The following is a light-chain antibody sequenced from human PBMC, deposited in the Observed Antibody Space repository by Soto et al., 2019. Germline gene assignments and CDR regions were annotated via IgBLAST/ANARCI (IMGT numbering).Light chain of an antibody. J-gene: IGKJ1*01. CDR3: QKYNSVPWT. CDR1: QGISNY. Sequence: DIQMTQSPSSLSASVGDRVTITCRASQGISNYVAWYQQKPGKVPKLLIYAASTLQSGVPARFSGSGSGTDFTLTISSLQPEDVAIYYCQKYNSVPWTFGQGTKVEIK. V-gene: IGKV1-27*01. CDR2: AAS.